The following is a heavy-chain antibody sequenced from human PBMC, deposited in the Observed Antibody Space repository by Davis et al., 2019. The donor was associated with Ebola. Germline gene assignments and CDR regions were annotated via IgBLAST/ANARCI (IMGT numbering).Heavy chain of an antibody. Sequence: PGGSLRLSCAASGFTFSSYAMSWVRQAPGKGLEWVSAISGSGGSTYYADSVKGRFTISRDNSKNTLYLQMNSLRAEDTAVYYCAKDPGYSYGSGYFDYWGQGTLVTVSS. V-gene: IGHV3-23*01. D-gene: IGHD5-18*01. CDR1: GFTFSSYA. CDR2: ISGSGGST. CDR3: AKDPGYSYGSGYFDY. J-gene: IGHJ4*02.